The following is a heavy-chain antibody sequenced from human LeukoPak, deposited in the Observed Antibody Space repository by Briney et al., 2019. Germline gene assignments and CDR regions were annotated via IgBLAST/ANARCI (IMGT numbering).Heavy chain of an antibody. CDR1: GFTFSGSA. D-gene: IGHD3-22*01. V-gene: IGHV3-73*01. Sequence: GGSLRLSCAASGFTFSGSALHWVRQASGKGLEWVGRIRSTANGYATAYAASVKGRFTISRDDSKNTLYLQMNSLETEDTAVYYCTTGKTYDSSAYYTRFWGQGTLVTVSS. CDR2: IRSTANGYAT. J-gene: IGHJ4*02. CDR3: TTGKTYDSSAYYTRF.